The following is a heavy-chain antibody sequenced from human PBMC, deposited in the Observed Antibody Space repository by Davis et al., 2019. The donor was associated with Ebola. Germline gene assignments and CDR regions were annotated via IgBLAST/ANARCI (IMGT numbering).Heavy chain of an antibody. V-gene: IGHV3-53*01. CDR3: AKDQEQLDPTYYYGMDV. Sequence: GESLKISCAASGFTVSSNYMSWVRQAPGKGLEWVSVIYSGGSTYYADSVKGRFTISRDNSKNTLYLQMNSLRAEDTAVYYCAKDQEQLDPTYYYGMDVWGQGTTVTVSS. CDR1: GFTVSSNY. J-gene: IGHJ6*02. CDR2: IYSGGST. D-gene: IGHD6-13*01.